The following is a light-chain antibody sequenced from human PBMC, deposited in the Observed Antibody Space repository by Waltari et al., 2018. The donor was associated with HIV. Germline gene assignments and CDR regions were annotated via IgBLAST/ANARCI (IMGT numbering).Light chain of an antibody. CDR2: KAS. Sequence: DIQMTQSPSTLSASAGDRVTITCRANQSITTWLAWYQLKPGKPPKLLIYKASGLIRGVPSRFRGTGSGTEFTLTINSLQPDDFATYYCQQYDSDSPTFGQGTKVEVK. CDR3: QQYDSDSPT. CDR1: QSITTW. J-gene: IGKJ1*01. V-gene: IGKV1-5*03.